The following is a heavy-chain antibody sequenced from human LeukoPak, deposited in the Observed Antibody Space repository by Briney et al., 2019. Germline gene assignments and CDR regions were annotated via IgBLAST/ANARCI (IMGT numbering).Heavy chain of an antibody. CDR1: GGSISSSSYY. J-gene: IGHJ4*02. CDR2: IYYSGST. CDR3: ARVYSGYEMIDY. Sequence: SETLSLTCTVSGGSISSSSYYWGWIRQPPGKGLEWIGSIYYSGSTHYNPSLKSRVTISVDTSKNQFSLKLSSVTAADTAVYYCARVYSGYEMIDYWGQGTLVTVSS. V-gene: IGHV4-39*01. D-gene: IGHD5-12*01.